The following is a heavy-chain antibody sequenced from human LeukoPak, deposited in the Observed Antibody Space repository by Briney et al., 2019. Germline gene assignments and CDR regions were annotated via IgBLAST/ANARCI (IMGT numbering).Heavy chain of an antibody. CDR3: AGGRGGYSSGWYVGY. CDR2: IYYSGST. CDR1: GGSISSSNYY. V-gene: IGHV4-39*07. J-gene: IGHJ4*02. Sequence: SETLSLICTVSGGSISSSNYYWGWIRQPPGKGLEWIGSIYYSGSTYYNPSLKNQVTISKDTSKNQFSLKLSSVTAADTAVYYCAGGRGGYSSGWYVGYWGQGTLVTVSS. D-gene: IGHD6-19*01.